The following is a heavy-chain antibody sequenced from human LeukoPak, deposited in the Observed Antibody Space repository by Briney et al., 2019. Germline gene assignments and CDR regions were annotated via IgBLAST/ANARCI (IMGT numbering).Heavy chain of an antibody. V-gene: IGHV3-21*01. CDR1: GFTFSSYS. CDR2: ISSSSRYI. CDR3: ARALGGYYYMDV. Sequence: GGSLRLSCAASGFTFSSYSMTSVRQAPGKGLEWVSSISSSSRYIYYADSVNGRFTISRDNAKSSLYLQVNSLRAEGTAVYYCARALGGYYYMDVWGKGTTVIVS. J-gene: IGHJ6*03.